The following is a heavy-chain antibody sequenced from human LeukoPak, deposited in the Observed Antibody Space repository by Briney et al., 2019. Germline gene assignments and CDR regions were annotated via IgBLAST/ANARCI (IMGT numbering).Heavy chain of an antibody. CDR3: AKAPFRGVIAFDY. CDR2: ISGSGGST. Sequence: HPGGSLRLSCAASGFTFSSSAMSWVRQAPGKGLEWVSAISGSGGSTYYADSVIGRFTISRDNSNNTLYLQMNSLRAEDTAVYYCAKAPFRGVIAFDYWGQGTLVTVSS. V-gene: IGHV3-23*01. CDR1: GFTFSSSA. D-gene: IGHD3-10*01. J-gene: IGHJ4*01.